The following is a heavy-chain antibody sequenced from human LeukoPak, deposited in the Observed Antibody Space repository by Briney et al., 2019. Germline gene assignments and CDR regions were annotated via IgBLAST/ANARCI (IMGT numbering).Heavy chain of an antibody. D-gene: IGHD2-2*01. V-gene: IGHV1-2*02. Sequence: GASAKVSCKASGYTFTGYYMHWVRQAPGQGLEWMGWINPNSGGTNYAQKFQGRVTITRDTSASTAYMELSSLRSEDTAVYYCARESGVVPAASPFLLWWGQGTLVTVSS. J-gene: IGHJ4*02. CDR3: ARESGVVPAASPFLLW. CDR2: INPNSGGT. CDR1: GYTFTGYY.